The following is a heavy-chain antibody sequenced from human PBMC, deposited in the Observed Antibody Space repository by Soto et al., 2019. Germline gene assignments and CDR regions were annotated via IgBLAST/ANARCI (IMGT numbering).Heavy chain of an antibody. J-gene: IGHJ4*02. V-gene: IGHV1-69*06. CDR2: IIPIFGTA. CDR1: GGTFSSYA. D-gene: IGHD3-22*01. Sequence: VASVKVSCKASGGTFSSYAISWVRQAPGQGLEWMGGIIPIFGTANYAQKFQGRVTITADKSTSTAYMELSSLRSEDTAVYYCARAYYYDSSGYYYFDYWGQGTLVTVSS. CDR3: ARAYYYDSSGYYYFDY.